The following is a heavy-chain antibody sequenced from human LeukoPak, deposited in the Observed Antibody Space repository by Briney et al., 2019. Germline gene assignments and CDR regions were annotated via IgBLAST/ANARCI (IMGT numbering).Heavy chain of an antibody. D-gene: IGHD1-7*01. J-gene: IGHJ4*02. Sequence: GGSLRLSCAVSGVTFSSYAMNWVRQGPGKGLEWVSAINPGGGSTYYADSVKGRFTISRDNSKNTLYLQMNSLRAEDTAIYYCAKAGGNSFFDYWGQGTLVTVSS. V-gene: IGHV3-23*01. CDR1: GVTFSSYA. CDR2: INPGGGST. CDR3: AKAGGNSFFDY.